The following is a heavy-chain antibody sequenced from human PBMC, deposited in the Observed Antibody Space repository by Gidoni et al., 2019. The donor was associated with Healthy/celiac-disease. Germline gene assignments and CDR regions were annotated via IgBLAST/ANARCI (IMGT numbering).Heavy chain of an antibody. CDR1: GYTFTSYD. D-gene: IGHD2-2*01. V-gene: IGHV1-8*01. Sequence: QVQLVQSGAEVTKPGASVKVSCKASGYTFTSYDINWVRQATGQGLEWMGWMNPNSGNTGYAQKFQGRVTMTRNTSISTAYMELSSLRSEDTAVYYCARGNFRFSPSGVPPEGWFDPWGQGTLVTVSS. CDR2: MNPNSGNT. J-gene: IGHJ5*02. CDR3: ARGNFRFSPSGVPPEGWFDP.